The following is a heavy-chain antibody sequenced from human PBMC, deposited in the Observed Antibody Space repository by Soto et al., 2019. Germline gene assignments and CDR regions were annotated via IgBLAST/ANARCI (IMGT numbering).Heavy chain of an antibody. V-gene: IGHV3-49*01. Sequence: GGSLRLSCTASGFTFGDYAMSWFRQAPGEGLEWVGFIRSKAYGGTTEYAASVKGRFTISRDGSKSIAYLQMNSLKTEDTAVYYCTRVSTMISWDAFDIWGQGTMVTVSS. CDR2: IRSKAYGGTT. CDR1: GFTFGDYA. J-gene: IGHJ3*02. CDR3: TRVSTMISWDAFDI. D-gene: IGHD3-22*01.